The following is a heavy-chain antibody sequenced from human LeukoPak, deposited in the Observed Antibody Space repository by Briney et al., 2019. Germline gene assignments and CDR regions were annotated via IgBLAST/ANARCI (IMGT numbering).Heavy chain of an antibody. CDR1: GFPFSSYG. CDR3: AREASQNIAYMDV. Sequence: GGSLRLSCAASGFPFSSYGMHWVRQAPGKGLEGVAVIWNDGNKIYDAASVKGRFTISRDNSKNTLYLQMSSLRAEDTAVYHCAREASQNIAYMDVWGKGTTVTVFS. CDR2: IWNDGNKI. V-gene: IGHV3-33*01. J-gene: IGHJ6*03.